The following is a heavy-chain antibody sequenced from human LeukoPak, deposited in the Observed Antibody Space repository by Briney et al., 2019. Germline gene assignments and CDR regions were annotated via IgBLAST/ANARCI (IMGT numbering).Heavy chain of an antibody. CDR3: VRLHYYDPSLPPL. J-gene: IGHJ4*02. D-gene: IGHD3-16*01. Sequence: SETLSLTCTVSGGFISNSNYYWGWIRQTPGKGLDWIGSIYYSGRTYYNPSLNGRVTISMDTSKNQFSLRLSSVTAADTASFYCVRLHYYDPSLPPLWGQGTQVTVSS. V-gene: IGHV4-39*01. CDR2: IYYSGRT. CDR1: GGFISNSNYY.